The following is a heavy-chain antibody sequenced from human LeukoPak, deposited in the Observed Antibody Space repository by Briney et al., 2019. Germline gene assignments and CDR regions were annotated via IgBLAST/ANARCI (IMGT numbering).Heavy chain of an antibody. CDR2: IYITGST. CDR3: ARDGLYTSGYSYFDY. D-gene: IGHD5-18*01. Sequence: SETLSLTCTVSGASITSYHWSLIRQSAGKGLEWIGRIYITGSTNYNPSLKSRVTMSIDTSKNQFSLRVSSVTAADTAVYYCARDGLYTSGYSYFDYWGQGTLVSVSS. J-gene: IGHJ4*02. CDR1: GASITSYH. V-gene: IGHV4-4*07.